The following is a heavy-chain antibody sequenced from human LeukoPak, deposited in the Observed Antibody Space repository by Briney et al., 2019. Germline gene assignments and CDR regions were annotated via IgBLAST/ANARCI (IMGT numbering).Heavy chain of an antibody. Sequence: ASVKVSCKASGYTFTSYDINWVRQATGQGLEWMGWMNPNSGNTGYAQKFQGRVTMTRNTSISTAYMELSSLRSEDTAVYYCARGHYYYYYMDVWGKGTTVTVPS. CDR3: ARGHYYYYYMDV. CDR2: MNPNSGNT. V-gene: IGHV1-8*01. CDR1: GYTFTSYD. J-gene: IGHJ6*03.